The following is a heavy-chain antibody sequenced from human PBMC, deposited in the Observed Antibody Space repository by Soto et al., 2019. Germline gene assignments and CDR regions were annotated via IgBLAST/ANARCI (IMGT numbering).Heavy chain of an antibody. Sequence: GGSLRLSCAASGFTFSDYSLNWVRQAPGKGLEWVSYVGSSGSPIYYADSVKGRFTISRDNAKNSLSLQMNSLTAEDTAVYYCARDRLGTIAAAGTFDSWGQGTLLTVSS. CDR1: GFTFSDYS. CDR3: ARDRLGTIAAAGTFDS. V-gene: IGHV3-48*01. CDR2: VGSSGSPI. D-gene: IGHD6-13*01. J-gene: IGHJ4*02.